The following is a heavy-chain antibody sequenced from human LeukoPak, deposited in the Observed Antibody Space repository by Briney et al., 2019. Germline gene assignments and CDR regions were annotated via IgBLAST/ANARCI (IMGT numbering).Heavy chain of an antibody. CDR1: GFTFSSYA. V-gene: IGHV3-64*01. CDR3: ARGPQKGYYYYMDV. Sequence: GGSLRLSCAASGFTFSSYAMHWVRQAPGKGLEYVSAISSNGGSTYYANSVKGRFTISRDNSKNTLYLQMGSLRAEDMAVYYCARGPQKGYYYYMDVWGKGTTVTVSS. J-gene: IGHJ6*03. CDR2: ISSNGGST.